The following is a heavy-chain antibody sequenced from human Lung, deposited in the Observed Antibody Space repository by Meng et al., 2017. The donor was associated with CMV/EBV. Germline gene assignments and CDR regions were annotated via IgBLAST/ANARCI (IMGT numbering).Heavy chain of an antibody. CDR1: GGSISSSTYY. CDR2: LYDSGST. CDR3: ARDLEY. Sequence: QFNLQESGPGLGTPPQTLSLPCSVSGGSISSSTYYWAWIRQPPGKGLEWIGSLYDSGSTYYHPSLKSRVTISVDTSKTYFSLKLRSVTAADTAVYYCARDLEYWGQGTLVTVSS. D-gene: IGHD1-1*01. J-gene: IGHJ4*02. V-gene: IGHV4-39*07.